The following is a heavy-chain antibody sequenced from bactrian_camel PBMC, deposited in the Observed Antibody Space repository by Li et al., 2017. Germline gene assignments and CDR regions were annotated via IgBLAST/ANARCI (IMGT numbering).Heavy chain of an antibody. CDR2: ITLDGTT. V-gene: IGHV3S53*01. CDR3: ASSSVMISPTGY. CDR1: GYTSKICT. J-gene: IGHJ6*01. Sequence: HVQLVESGGGSVEAGGSLRLSCVASGYTSKICTWNWYRQPPGKGRDMVSTITLDGTTYYADSVKGRFTISRDNAKNTVYLQLSGLKTEDTAMYYCASSSVMISPTGYWGQGTQVTVS.